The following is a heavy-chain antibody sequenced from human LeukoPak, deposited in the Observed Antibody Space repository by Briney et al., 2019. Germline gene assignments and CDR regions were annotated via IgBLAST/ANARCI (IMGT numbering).Heavy chain of an antibody. CDR2: ISSSGSTI. CDR1: GFTFSDYY. V-gene: IGHV3-11*04. Sequence: GGSLRLSCAASGFTFSDYYMSWIRQAPGKGLEWVSYISSSGSTIYYADSVKGRFTISRDNAKNSLYLQMNSLRAEDTAVYYCARDKIVGATLCDYWGQGTLVTVSS. J-gene: IGHJ4*02. CDR3: ARDKIVGATLCDY. D-gene: IGHD1-26*01.